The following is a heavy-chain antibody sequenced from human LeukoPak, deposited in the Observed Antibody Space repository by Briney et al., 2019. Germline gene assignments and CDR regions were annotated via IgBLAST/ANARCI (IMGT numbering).Heavy chain of an antibody. V-gene: IGHV3-30-3*01. D-gene: IGHD6-13*01. CDR2: ISYDGSNK. CDR1: GFTFSSYA. CDR3: AKDRGAAAGPTYYYYGMDV. J-gene: IGHJ6*02. Sequence: GGSLRLSCAASGFTFSSYAMHWVRQAPGKGLEWVAVISYDGSNKYYADSVKGRFTISRDNSKNTLYLQMNSLRAEDTAVYYCAKDRGAAAGPTYYYYGMDVWGQGTTVTVSS.